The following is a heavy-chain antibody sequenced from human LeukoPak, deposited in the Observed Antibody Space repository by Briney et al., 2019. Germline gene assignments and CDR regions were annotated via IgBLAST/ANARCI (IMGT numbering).Heavy chain of an antibody. CDR3: ARDLGSSADY. J-gene: IGHJ4*02. CDR1: GFSFSSYG. CDR2: ISGGGVTT. Sequence: GGSLRLSCAASGFSFSSYGMSWVRQAPGKGLEWVSAISGGGVTTYYADSVKGRFTISRDNSKNTLSLQMNSLRAEDTAVYYCARDLGSSADYWGQGTLVTVSS. D-gene: IGHD6-13*01. V-gene: IGHV3-23*01.